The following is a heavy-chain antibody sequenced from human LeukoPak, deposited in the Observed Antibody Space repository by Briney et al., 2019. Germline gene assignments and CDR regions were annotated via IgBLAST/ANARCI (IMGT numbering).Heavy chain of an antibody. V-gene: IGHV4-31*03. J-gene: IGHJ4*02. D-gene: IGHD6-13*01. CDR1: GGSISSGGYY. CDR2: IYYSGST. CDR3: AREPSAAGSPFDY. Sequence: SQTLSLTCTVSGGSISSGGYYWRWIRQHPGRGLEWIGYIYYSGSTYYNPSLKSRVTISVDTSKNQFSLKLSSVTAADTAVYYCAREPSAAGSPFDYWGQGTLVTVSS.